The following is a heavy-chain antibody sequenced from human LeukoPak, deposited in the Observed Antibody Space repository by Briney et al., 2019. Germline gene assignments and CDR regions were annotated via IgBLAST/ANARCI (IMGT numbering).Heavy chain of an antibody. J-gene: IGHJ5*02. CDR2: IIPIFGTA. CDR3: ARETTSGGITIFGVVIEGSNWFDP. V-gene: IGHV1-69*05. D-gene: IGHD3-3*01. Sequence: SVKLSCKASGGTFSSYAISWVRQAPGQGLEWMGGIIPIFGTANYAQKFQGRVTITTDESTSTAYMELSSLRSEDTAVYYCARETTSGGITIFGVVIEGSNWFDPWGQGTLVTVSS. CDR1: GGTFSSYA.